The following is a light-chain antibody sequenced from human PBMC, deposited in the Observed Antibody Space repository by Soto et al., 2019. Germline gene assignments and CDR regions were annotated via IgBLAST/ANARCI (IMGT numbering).Light chain of an antibody. Sequence: EIVLTQSPATLSLSPGERATLSCRASQSVSSYLAWYQQKPAQAPRLLIYDASNRATGIPARYSGSGSGTDSTLTISSLETEDFAVYYCQQRSNWPYTFGQGTKLEIK. CDR1: QSVSSY. V-gene: IGKV3-11*01. CDR2: DAS. CDR3: QQRSNWPYT. J-gene: IGKJ2*01.